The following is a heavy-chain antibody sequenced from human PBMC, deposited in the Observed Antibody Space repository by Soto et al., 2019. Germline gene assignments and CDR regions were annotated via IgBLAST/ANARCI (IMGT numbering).Heavy chain of an antibody. Sequence: EVQLVESGGGLVQPGGSLRLSCAASGFTFSSYTMAWVRQAPGKGLEWVSSISGSGGSPYYADSVQGRFTISRDNYKNTVSLQMNSLRAEDTATYYCTKARCSGDTCYVPDYWGHGTLVIVSS. CDR3: TKARCSGDTCYVPDY. CDR1: GFTFSSYT. V-gene: IGHV3-23*04. CDR2: ISGSGGSP. J-gene: IGHJ4*01. D-gene: IGHD2-15*01.